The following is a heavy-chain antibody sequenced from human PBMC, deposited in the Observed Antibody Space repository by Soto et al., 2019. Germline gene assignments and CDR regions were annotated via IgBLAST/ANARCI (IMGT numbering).Heavy chain of an antibody. CDR1: GFTFSSYG. V-gene: IGHV3-30*18. CDR2: ISYDGSNK. CDR3: AKGIVGATNGRKTYYSYYYGMDV. J-gene: IGHJ6*02. D-gene: IGHD1-26*01. Sequence: PGGSLTLSCAASGFTFSSYGMHWVRQAPGKGLEWVAVISYDGSNKYYADSVKGRFTISRDNSKNTLYLQMNSLRAEDTAVYYCAKGIVGATNGRKTYYSYYYGMDVWGQGTTVTVSS.